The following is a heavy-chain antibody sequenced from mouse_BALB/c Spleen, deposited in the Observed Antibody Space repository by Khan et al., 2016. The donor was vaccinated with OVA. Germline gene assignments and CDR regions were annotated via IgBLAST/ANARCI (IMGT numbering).Heavy chain of an antibody. J-gene: IGHJ3*01. CDR1: GFSLTSYG. CDR2: IWSGGTT. Sequence: VQLKESGPGLIQPSQSLSITCTVSGFSLTSYGVHWVRQSPGKGLEWLGVIWSGGTTDYNVAFISRLTISKDNSKSQVFLKMNSLQANDTAIYXWASLYEYGEGFAYWGQGTLVTVSA. D-gene: IGHD2-4*01. CDR3: ASLYEYGEGFAY. V-gene: IGHV2-2*02.